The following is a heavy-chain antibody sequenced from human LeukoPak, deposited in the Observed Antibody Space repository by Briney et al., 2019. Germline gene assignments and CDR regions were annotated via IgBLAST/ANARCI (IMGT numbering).Heavy chain of an antibody. CDR1: GFTFSSYG. CDR3: ARDGRAYYDFWSGYCNWFDP. Sequence: GGSLRLSCAASGFTFSSYGMHWVRQAPGKGLEWVAFIRYDGSNKYYADSVKGRFTISRDNSKNTLYLQMNSLRAEDTAVYYCARDGRAYYDFWSGYCNWFDPWGQGTLVTVSS. D-gene: IGHD3-3*01. J-gene: IGHJ5*02. V-gene: IGHV3-30*02. CDR2: IRYDGSNK.